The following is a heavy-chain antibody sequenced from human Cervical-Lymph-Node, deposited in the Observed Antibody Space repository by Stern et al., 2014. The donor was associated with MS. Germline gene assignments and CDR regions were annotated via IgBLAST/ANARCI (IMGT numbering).Heavy chain of an antibody. J-gene: IGHJ5*02. CDR2: INPKSGGT. CDR1: GYIFTDYY. Sequence: QVQLVQSGAEVEKPGASVKVSCKASGYIFTDYYLHCVRQAPGQGLEWMGRINPKSGGTSYAQSFQGRVTLTRDTSITTAYMDLSRLTSDDTAVYYCTRALRIADRPSPGGHWFDPWGQGTLVIVSS. CDR3: TRALRIADRPSPGGHWFDP. D-gene: IGHD6-6*01. V-gene: IGHV1-2*02.